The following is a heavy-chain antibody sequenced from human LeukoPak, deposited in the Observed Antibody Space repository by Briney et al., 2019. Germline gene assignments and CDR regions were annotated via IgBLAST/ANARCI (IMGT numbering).Heavy chain of an antibody. D-gene: IGHD2-2*01. J-gene: IGHJ5*02. CDR1: GGSLSGYY. Sequence: SETLSLTCAVYGGSLSGYYWSWIRQPPGKGLEWIGEINHSGSTNYNPSLKSRVTISVDTSKNQFSLKLSSVTAADTAVYYCASKKRGYQLLFRFDPWGQGTLVTVSS. CDR2: INHSGST. CDR3: ASKKRGYQLLFRFDP. V-gene: IGHV4-34*01.